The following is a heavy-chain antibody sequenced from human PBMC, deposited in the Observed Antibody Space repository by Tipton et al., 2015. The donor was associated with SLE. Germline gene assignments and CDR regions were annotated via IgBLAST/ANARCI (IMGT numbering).Heavy chain of an antibody. CDR1: GGSISSSSYY. CDR3: ARATPGGIAAAGYYYYMDV. V-gene: IGHV4-39*07. Sequence: TLSLTCTVSGGSISSSSYYWGWIRQPPGKGLEWIGSIYHSGTAYYNPSLKSRVTISVDTSKNQFSLKLNSVTAADTAVYYCARATPGGIAAAGYYYYMDVWGKGTTVTVSS. D-gene: IGHD6-13*01. CDR2: IYHSGTA. J-gene: IGHJ6*03.